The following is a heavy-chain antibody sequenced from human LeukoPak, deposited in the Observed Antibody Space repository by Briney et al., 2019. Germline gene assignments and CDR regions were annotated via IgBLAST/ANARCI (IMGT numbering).Heavy chain of an antibody. CDR1: GFTFSSYA. V-gene: IGHV3-23*01. J-gene: IGHJ6*02. CDR2: ISGSGGST. D-gene: IGHD4-11*01. Sequence: GGSLRLSCAASGFTFSSYAMHWVRQAPGKGLEWVSAISGSGGSTYYADSVKGRFTISRDNSKNTLYLQMNSLRAEDTAVYYCAKDSPTTTVTPLATDYYGMDVWGQGTTVTVSS. CDR3: AKDSPTTTVTPLATDYYGMDV.